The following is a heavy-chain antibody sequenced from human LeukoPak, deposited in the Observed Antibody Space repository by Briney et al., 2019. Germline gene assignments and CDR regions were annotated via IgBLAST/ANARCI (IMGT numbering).Heavy chain of an antibody. Sequence: SETLSLTCAVYGGSFSGYYWSWNRQPPGKGLEWIGEINHSGSTNYNPSLKSRVTISVDTSKNQFSLKLSSVTAADTAVYYCARGLNKYCSGGSCYSGSWGQGTLVTVSS. J-gene: IGHJ4*02. V-gene: IGHV4-34*01. CDR1: GGSFSGYY. D-gene: IGHD2-15*01. CDR3: ARGLNKYCSGGSCYSGS. CDR2: INHSGST.